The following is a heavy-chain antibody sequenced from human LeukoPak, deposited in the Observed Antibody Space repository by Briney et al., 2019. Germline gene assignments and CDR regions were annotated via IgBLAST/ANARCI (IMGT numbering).Heavy chain of an antibody. CDR1: GFTFSSYA. V-gene: IGHV3-23*01. Sequence: GGSLIFSCAPSGFTFSSYAMTWVRQAPGKGLEWVSGISGSGGNTYYTDSVRGRLSISRDNSKNTLYLQVNSLRAEDTAVYYCAKGRTEGGTLALDYWGQGTLDPVSS. CDR3: AKGRTEGGTLALDY. D-gene: IGHD6-19*01. CDR2: ISGSGGNT. J-gene: IGHJ4*02.